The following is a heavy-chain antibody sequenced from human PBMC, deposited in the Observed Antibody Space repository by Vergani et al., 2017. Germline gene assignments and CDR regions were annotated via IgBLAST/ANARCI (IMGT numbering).Heavy chain of an antibody. D-gene: IGHD6-6*01. CDR2: ISAYNGNT. CDR1: GYTFTSYG. Sequence: QVQLVQSGAEVKKPGASVKVSCKASGYTFTSYGISWVRQAPGQGLEWMGWISAYNGNTNYAQKLQGRVPMNPDTSTSTAYMELSSLRSADTAVYYCAGGEPMAALTNDYWGQGTLVTVSS. J-gene: IGHJ4*02. CDR3: AGGEPMAALTNDY. V-gene: IGHV1-18*01.